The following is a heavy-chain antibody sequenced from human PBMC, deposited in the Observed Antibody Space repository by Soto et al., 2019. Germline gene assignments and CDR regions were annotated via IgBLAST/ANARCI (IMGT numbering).Heavy chain of an antibody. CDR1: GFTFSSYG. CDR3: AKDGAIMFTLGGVIAH. J-gene: IGHJ5*02. Sequence: PGGSLRLSCAASGFTFSSYGMHWVRQAPGKGLEWVAVISYDGSNKYYADSVKGRFTISRDNSKNTLYLQMNSLRAEDTAVYYCAKDGAIMFTLGGVIAHWGKGPLVTVPS. D-gene: IGHD3-16*01. V-gene: IGHV3-30*18. CDR2: ISYDGSNK.